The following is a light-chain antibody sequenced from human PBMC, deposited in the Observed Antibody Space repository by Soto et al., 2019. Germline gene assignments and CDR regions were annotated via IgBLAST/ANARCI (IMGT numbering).Light chain of an antibody. Sequence: QSVLTQSPSASGTPGQRVTISCSGGSSNIGSNSVNWYQHLPGMAPKLLMFGDNRRPSGVPDRISASKSGTSASLAISGLRSDDEADYYCAAWDDSLNALVFGGGTKLTVL. V-gene: IGLV1-44*01. CDR2: GDN. CDR1: SSNIGSNS. CDR3: AAWDDSLNALV. J-gene: IGLJ3*02.